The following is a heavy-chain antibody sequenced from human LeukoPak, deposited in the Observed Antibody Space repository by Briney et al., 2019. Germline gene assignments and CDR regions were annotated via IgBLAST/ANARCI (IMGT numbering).Heavy chain of an antibody. V-gene: IGHV3-48*03. CDR1: GFTFSSYE. CDR2: ISSSGSTI. Sequence: PGGSLRLSCAASGFTFSSYEMNWVRQAPGKELEWVSYISSSGSTIYYADSVKGRFTISRDNAKNSLYLQMNSLRAEDTAVYYCARTQYYYGSGSPDYWGQGTLVTVSS. J-gene: IGHJ4*02. D-gene: IGHD3-10*01. CDR3: ARTQYYYGSGSPDY.